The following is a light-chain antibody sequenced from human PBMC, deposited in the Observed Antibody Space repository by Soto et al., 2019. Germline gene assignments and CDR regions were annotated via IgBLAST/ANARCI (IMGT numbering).Light chain of an antibody. CDR1: SGINVETYR. J-gene: IGLJ1*01. CDR3: AIWYSSTWV. CDR2: YRSESDK. Sequence: QSVLTQPTSLSASPGASARLTCTLRSGINVETYRIYWYQQKPGSAPRYLLMYRSESDKQQGSGVPRRLSGSKDASTNAGLLVISGLQSEDEADYYCAIWYSSTWVFGTGTKLTVL. V-gene: IGLV5-39*01.